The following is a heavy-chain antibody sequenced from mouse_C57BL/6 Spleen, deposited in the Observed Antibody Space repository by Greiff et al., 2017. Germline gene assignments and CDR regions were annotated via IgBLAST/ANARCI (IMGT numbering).Heavy chain of an antibody. CDR1: GFSLSTSGMG. V-gene: IGHV8-12*01. CDR2: IYWDDDK. J-gene: IGHJ2*01. Sequence: QVTLKVSGPGLLQSSQTLSLTCSFSGFSLSTSGMGVSWIRQPSGKGLEWLAHIYWDDDKRYNPSLKSRLTISKDTSRNQVFLKITSVDTADTATYYCARLPVSYGSSYYFDYWGQGTTLTVSS. CDR3: ARLPVSYGSSYYFDY. D-gene: IGHD1-1*01.